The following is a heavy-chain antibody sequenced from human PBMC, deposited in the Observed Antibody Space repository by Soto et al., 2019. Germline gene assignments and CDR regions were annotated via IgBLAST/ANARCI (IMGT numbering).Heavy chain of an antibody. D-gene: IGHD4-17*01. CDR1: GGSISSYY. J-gene: IGHJ5*02. CDR3: ARGGLMTTVVTNWFDP. V-gene: IGHV4-59*01. CDR2: IYYSGST. Sequence: ETLSLTCTVSGGSISSYYWSWIRQPPGKGLEWIGYIYYSGSTNYNPSLKSRVTISVDTSKNQFSLKLSSVTAADTAVYYCARGGLMTTVVTNWFDPWGQGTLVTVSS.